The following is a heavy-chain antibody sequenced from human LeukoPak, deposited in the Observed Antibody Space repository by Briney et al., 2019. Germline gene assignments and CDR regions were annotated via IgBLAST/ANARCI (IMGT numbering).Heavy chain of an antibody. Sequence: ASVKVSCKASGYTFTSYYMHWVRQAPGQGLEWMGIINHSGGSTSYAQKFQGRVTMTRDTSTSTVYMELSSLRSEDTAVYYCARDPPQGYDTSGYYANYYFDYWGQGTLVTVSS. CDR2: INHSGGST. CDR1: GYTFTSYY. CDR3: ARDPPQGYDTSGYYANYYFDY. J-gene: IGHJ4*02. V-gene: IGHV1-46*01. D-gene: IGHD3-22*01.